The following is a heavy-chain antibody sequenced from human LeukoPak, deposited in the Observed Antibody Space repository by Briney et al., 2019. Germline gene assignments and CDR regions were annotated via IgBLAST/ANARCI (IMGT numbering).Heavy chain of an antibody. D-gene: IGHD3-16*02. Sequence: GGSLRLSCATSGFTFSSCGFHWVRQAPGQGVEWVALMSSDVRNNYYADSVKGRFTISRDNSKDTLFLQMNSLRAEDTAIYYCARDMQLSTWGLGAMVTVSP. CDR2: MSSDVRNN. CDR1: GFTFSSCG. J-gene: IGHJ3*01. CDR3: ARDMQLST. V-gene: IGHV3-30*03.